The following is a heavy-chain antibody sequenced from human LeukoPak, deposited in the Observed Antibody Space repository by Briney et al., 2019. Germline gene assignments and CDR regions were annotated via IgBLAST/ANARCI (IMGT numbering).Heavy chain of an antibody. J-gene: IGHJ3*02. Sequence: ASVKVSCTASGYTXTNYYIHWVRQAPGQGLEWMGWINSNRGGTNYAQKFQGRVTMTRDTSITTAYMELRSVRSDDTAVYYCARDHGDDAFDIWGPGTMVTVSS. V-gene: IGHV1-2*02. CDR3: ARDHGDDAFDI. CDR2: INSNRGGT. CDR1: GYTXTNYY. D-gene: IGHD3-3*01.